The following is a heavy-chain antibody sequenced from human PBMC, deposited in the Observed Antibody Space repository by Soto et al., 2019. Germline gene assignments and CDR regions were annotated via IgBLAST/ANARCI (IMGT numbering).Heavy chain of an antibody. J-gene: IGHJ6*01. CDR2: IHNSGAT. CDR1: GGSIRRGDYY. Sequence: QVQLQESGPGLVKPSQTLSLTCTVSGGSIRRGDYYWSWIRQPPGKGLEWLGYIHNSGATCYNPSLKSRIIISIDTSKSQFSLKVTSVTAADTAVYYCARDVDLVLGGLDVWGQGITVTVSS. CDR3: ARDVDLVLGGLDV. D-gene: IGHD6-6*01. V-gene: IGHV4-30-4*08.